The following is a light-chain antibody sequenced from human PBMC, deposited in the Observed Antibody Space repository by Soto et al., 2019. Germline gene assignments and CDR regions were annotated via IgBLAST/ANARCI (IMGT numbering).Light chain of an antibody. CDR3: SSYTGSNIRYV. J-gene: IGLJ1*01. V-gene: IGLV2-14*01. Sequence: HSALTQPASVSGCPGQSITISCTGTSNDVGGYNYVSWYQHHPGKAPKLMIYEVSDRPSGVSNRFSGSKSGNTASLTISGLQAEDEADYYCSSYTGSNIRYVFGTGTKVTVL. CDR1: SNDVGGYNY. CDR2: EVS.